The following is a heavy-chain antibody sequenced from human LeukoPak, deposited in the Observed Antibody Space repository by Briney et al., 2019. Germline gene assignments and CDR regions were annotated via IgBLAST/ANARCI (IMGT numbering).Heavy chain of an antibody. CDR1: GYTFTGYY. D-gene: IGHD3-3*01. CDR3: ARGEAYYDFWSGRNYGMDV. Sequence: ASVKVSCKASGYTFTGYYMHWVRQAPGQGLEWMGWINPNSGGTNYAQKFQGRVTMTRDTSISTAYRELSRLRSDDTAVYYCARGEAYYDFWSGRNYGMDVWGQGTTVTVSS. J-gene: IGHJ6*02. V-gene: IGHV1-2*02. CDR2: INPNSGGT.